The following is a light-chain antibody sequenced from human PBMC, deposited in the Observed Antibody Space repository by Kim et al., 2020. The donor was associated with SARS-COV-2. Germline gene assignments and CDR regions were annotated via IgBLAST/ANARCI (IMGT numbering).Light chain of an antibody. CDR1: QSVLYSSSNKNY. V-gene: IGKV4-1*01. CDR2: WAS. Sequence: DIVMTQSPDSLAVSLGERAAIDCKSSQSVLYSSSNKNYLAWYQLKPGQPPKLPIYWASTRESGVPDRFSGSGSGTDFTLTISSLQTEDVAVYYCQQYYSTPYTFGQGTKLEI. J-gene: IGKJ2*01. CDR3: QQYYSTPYT.